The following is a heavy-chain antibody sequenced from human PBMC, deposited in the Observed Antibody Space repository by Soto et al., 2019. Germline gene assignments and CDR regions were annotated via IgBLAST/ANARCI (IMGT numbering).Heavy chain of an antibody. V-gene: IGHV3-53*01. CDR3: ASDYYDVLTGEARMDV. Sequence: GGSLRLSCAASGFTFTNYAMNWVRQAPGKGLEWVSGIYSGGTTYYADSVKGRFTISRDNSKNTVYLQMNSLSAEDTAVYYCASDYYDVLTGEARMDVWGQGTTVTVSS. J-gene: IGHJ6*02. CDR2: IYSGGTT. CDR1: GFTFTNYA. D-gene: IGHD3-9*01.